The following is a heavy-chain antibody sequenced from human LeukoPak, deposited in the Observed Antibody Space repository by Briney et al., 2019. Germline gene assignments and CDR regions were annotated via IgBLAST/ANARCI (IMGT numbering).Heavy chain of an antibody. Sequence: SETLFLTCAVSGDSIKNGAYTWSWIRQPPGKGLEWIGDIYHSGSTNYNPSLKSRVTLSVDMSKNQFSLNLSSVTAADTAVYWCARQRTVSTTRGFDIWGQRTMVTVSS. D-gene: IGHD5/OR15-5a*01. CDR3: ARQRTVSTTRGFDI. J-gene: IGHJ3*02. CDR1: GDSIKNGAYT. V-gene: IGHV4-30-2*01. CDR2: IYHSGST.